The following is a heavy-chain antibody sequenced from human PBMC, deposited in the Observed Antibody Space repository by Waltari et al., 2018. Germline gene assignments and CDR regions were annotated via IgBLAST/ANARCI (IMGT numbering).Heavy chain of an antibody. CDR2: INRSGRT. CDR3: ARDRGRGIYLDT. J-gene: IGHJ4*02. V-gene: IGHV4-4*02. CDR1: GDSMSSSYW. Sequence: QLQLQQSGPGLVKPSEFLSPTCAGSGDSMSSSYWWSWVRQSPGKGLEWIGQINRSGRTNYHPAFESRVIVSIDSSNNQFSLKLLSATAADTAVYYCARDRGRGIYLDTWGQGTLVTVSP. D-gene: IGHD2-15*01.